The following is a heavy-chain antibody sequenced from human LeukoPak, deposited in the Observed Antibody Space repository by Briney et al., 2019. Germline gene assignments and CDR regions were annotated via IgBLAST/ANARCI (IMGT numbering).Heavy chain of an antibody. Sequence: SETLSLTCTVSGGSISSYYWGWIRQPAGKGLEWNGRIYTSGSTNHNPSLKSRVTTSVDTSKNQFSLKLSSVTAADTAVYYCARDRGIVGDPFDPWGQGTLVTVSS. D-gene: IGHD1-26*01. J-gene: IGHJ5*02. CDR2: IYTSGST. CDR3: ARDRGIVGDPFDP. CDR1: GGSISSYY. V-gene: IGHV4-4*07.